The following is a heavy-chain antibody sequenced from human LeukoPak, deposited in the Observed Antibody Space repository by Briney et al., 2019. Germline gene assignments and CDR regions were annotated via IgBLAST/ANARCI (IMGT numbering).Heavy chain of an antibody. Sequence: SETLSLTCAVYGGSFSGYYWSWIRQPPGKGLEWIGEINHSGSTNYNPSLKSRVTISVDTSKNQFSLKLSSVTAADTAVYYCARLPTLGEYFDYWGQGTLVTVSS. CDR2: INHSGST. J-gene: IGHJ4*02. V-gene: IGHV4-34*01. D-gene: IGHD2-15*01. CDR1: GGSFSGYY. CDR3: ARLPTLGEYFDY.